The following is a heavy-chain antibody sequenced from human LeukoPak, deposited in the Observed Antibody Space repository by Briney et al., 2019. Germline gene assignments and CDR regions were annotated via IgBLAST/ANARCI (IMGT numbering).Heavy chain of an antibody. J-gene: IGHJ3*02. D-gene: IGHD3-22*01. CDR1: GFTFSNAW. CDR3: TTDLNYDSSGDAFDI. CDR2: IKSKTDGGTT. Sequence: GSLRLSCAASGFTFSNAWMSWVRQAPGKGLEWVGRIKSKTDGGTTDYAAPVKGRFTISRDDSKNTLYLQMNSLKTEDTAVYYCTTDLNYDSSGDAFDIWGQGTMVTVSS. V-gene: IGHV3-15*01.